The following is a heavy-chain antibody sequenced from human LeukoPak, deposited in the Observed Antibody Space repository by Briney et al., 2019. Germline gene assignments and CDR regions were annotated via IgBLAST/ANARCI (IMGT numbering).Heavy chain of an antibody. Sequence: GGSLRLSCAASGFTFSSCEMNWVRQAPGKGLEWVSYISSSGSTIYYADSVKGRFTISRDNAKNSLYLQMNSLRAEDTAVYYCARDDVPYDGSGAMGYWGQGTLVTVSS. CDR3: ARDDVPYDGSGAMGY. D-gene: IGHD3-22*01. V-gene: IGHV3-48*03. CDR1: GFTFSSCE. J-gene: IGHJ4*02. CDR2: ISSSGSTI.